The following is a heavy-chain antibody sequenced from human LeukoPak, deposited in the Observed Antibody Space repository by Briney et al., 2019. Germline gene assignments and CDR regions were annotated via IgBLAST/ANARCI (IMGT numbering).Heavy chain of an antibody. CDR3: AKSQIQEMDY. Sequence: GGSLRLSCTASGFTFSSYSMNWVRQAPGKGLEWVSSISGTSSYIYYADSVKGRFTISRDNSKNTLYLQMNSLRAEDTAVYYCAKSQIQEMDYWGQGTLVTVSS. J-gene: IGHJ4*02. CDR2: ISGTSSYI. CDR1: GFTFSSYS. D-gene: IGHD5-24*01. V-gene: IGHV3-21*04.